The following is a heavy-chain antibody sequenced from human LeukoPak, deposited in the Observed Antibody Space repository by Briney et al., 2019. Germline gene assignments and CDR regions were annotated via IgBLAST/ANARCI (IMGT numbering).Heavy chain of an antibody. CDR2: IYYSGST. CDR1: GGSISSYY. Sequence: SETLSLTCTVSGGSISSYYWSWIRQPPGKGLEWIGYIYYSGSTNYNPSLKSRVTISVDTSKNQFSLKLNSVTAADTAVYFCARSSGWYYYYYYMDVWGKGTTVTISS. D-gene: IGHD6-19*01. V-gene: IGHV4-59*01. J-gene: IGHJ6*03. CDR3: ARSSGWYYYYYYMDV.